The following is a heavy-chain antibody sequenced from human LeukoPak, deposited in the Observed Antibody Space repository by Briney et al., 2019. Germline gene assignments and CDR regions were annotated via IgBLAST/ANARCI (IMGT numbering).Heavy chain of an antibody. CDR3: ARGVGTRYYYYYYMDV. CDR1: GYIFTGYW. CDR2: MNPNSGNT. D-gene: IGHD1-26*01. Sequence: ASVKLSCKAFGYIFTGYWMHWVRQATGQGLEWMGWMNPNSGNTGYAQKFQGRVTITRNTSISTAYMELSSLRSEDTAVYYCARGVGTRYYYYYYMDVWGKGTTVTVSS. V-gene: IGHV1-8*03. J-gene: IGHJ6*03.